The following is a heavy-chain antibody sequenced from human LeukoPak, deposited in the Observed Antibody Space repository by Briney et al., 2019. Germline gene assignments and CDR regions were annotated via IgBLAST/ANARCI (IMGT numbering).Heavy chain of an antibody. CDR1: GFTFSSRDW. Sequence: GGSLRLSCVASGFTFSSRDWMTWVRQAPGKGLEWVSYISSSSSTIYYADSVKGRFISSRDNTKNSLYLQMNSLRAEDTAIYYCARDLRIVSGSYLDYWGQGTLVTVSS. CDR2: ISSSSSTI. V-gene: IGHV3-48*04. J-gene: IGHJ4*02. D-gene: IGHD1-26*01. CDR3: ARDLRIVSGSYLDY.